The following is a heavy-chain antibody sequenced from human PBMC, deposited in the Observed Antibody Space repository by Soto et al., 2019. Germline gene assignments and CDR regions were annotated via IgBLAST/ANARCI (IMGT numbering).Heavy chain of an antibody. J-gene: IGHJ4*02. D-gene: IGHD3-9*01. CDR3: ARDGWDYDILTGHHPFIY. CDR1: GFTFSSYG. V-gene: IGHV3-33*01. CDR2: IWYDGSNK. Sequence: QVQLVESGGGVVQPGRSLRLSCAASGFTFSSYGMHWVRQAPGKGLEWVAVIWYDGSNKYYADSVKGRFTISRDNSKNTLYLQMNSLRAEDTAVYYCARDGWDYDILTGHHPFIYWGQGTLVTVSS.